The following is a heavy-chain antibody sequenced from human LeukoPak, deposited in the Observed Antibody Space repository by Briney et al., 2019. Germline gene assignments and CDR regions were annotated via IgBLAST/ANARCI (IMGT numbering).Heavy chain of an antibody. J-gene: IGHJ4*02. V-gene: IGHV3-21*01. Sequence: PGGSLRLSCAASGFTFSSYSMNWVRQAPGKGLEWVSSISSSSSYIYYADSVKGRFTISRDNAKNTLYLQMNSLRAEDSAVYYCASAYYHYYFDYWGQGTLVTVSS. CDR2: ISSSSSYI. CDR3: ASAYYHYYFDY. CDR1: GFTFSSYS. D-gene: IGHD3-16*01.